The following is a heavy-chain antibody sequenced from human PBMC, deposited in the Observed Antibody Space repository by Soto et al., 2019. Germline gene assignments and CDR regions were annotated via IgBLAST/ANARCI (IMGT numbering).Heavy chain of an antibody. V-gene: IGHV4-59*08. D-gene: IGHD2-15*01. Sequence: SETLSLTCTVSGGSISTYYWSWIRQPPGKGLEWIGDIYYTGSASYNPSLDSRVTISVDTSKNQFSLNLSSVTAADTAVYYCERQAREGYNAAGYWGQGTLVTVS. CDR2: IYYTGSA. CDR1: GGSISTYY. J-gene: IGHJ4*02. CDR3: ERQAREGYNAAGY.